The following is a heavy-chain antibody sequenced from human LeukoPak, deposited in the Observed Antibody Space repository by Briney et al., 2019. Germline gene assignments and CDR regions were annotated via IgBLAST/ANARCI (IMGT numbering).Heavy chain of an antibody. V-gene: IGHV3-7*01. CDR1: GFTFSSYW. J-gene: IGHJ4*02. D-gene: IGHD1-26*01. CDR2: IKQDGSEK. CDR3: ARDAIIRSYLGTFDY. Sequence: GGSLRLSCAASGFTFSSYWMSWVRQAPGKGLEWVANIKQDGSEKYYVVSVKGRFTISRDNAKNSLYLQMNSLRAEDTAVYYCARDAIIRSYLGTFDYWGQGTLVTVSS.